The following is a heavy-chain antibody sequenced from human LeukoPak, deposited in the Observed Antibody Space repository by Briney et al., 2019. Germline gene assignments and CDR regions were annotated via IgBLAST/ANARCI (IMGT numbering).Heavy chain of an antibody. Sequence: SQTLSLTCAVSGGSISSGSYSWSWIRQPPGKGLEWIGYIYPRGSTYYNPSLKSRVILSLDKSANQFSLNLISVTAADTAFYYCARGGGWSPYYFDFWGQGTLVTVSS. V-gene: IGHV4-30-2*01. CDR3: ARGGGWSPYYFDF. CDR1: GGSISSGSYS. D-gene: IGHD6-19*01. J-gene: IGHJ4*02. CDR2: IYPRGST.